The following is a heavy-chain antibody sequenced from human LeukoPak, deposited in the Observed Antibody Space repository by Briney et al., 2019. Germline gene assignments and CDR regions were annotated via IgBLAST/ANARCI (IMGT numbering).Heavy chain of an antibody. CDR1: GFTFSSYA. CDR2: ISGSGGST. J-gene: IGHJ4*02. V-gene: IGHV3-23*01. CDR3: AKRLYQGQQWLVPGFDY. D-gene: IGHD6-19*01. Sequence: PGGSLRLSCAASGFTFSSYAMNWVRQAPGKGLEWVSAISGSGGSTRYADSVRGRFTISRDNSMNTLSLQMNTLRAEHTAVYYCAKRLYQGQQWLVPGFDYWGQGTLVTVSS.